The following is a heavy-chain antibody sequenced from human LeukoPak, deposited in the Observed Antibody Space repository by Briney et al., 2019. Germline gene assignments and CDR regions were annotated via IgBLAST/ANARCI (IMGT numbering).Heavy chain of an antibody. J-gene: IGHJ4*02. CDR1: RGSISSSSYY. Sequence: PSETLSLTCTVSRGSISSSSYYWGWIRQPPGKGLEWIGSIYYSGSTNYNPSLKSRVTISVDTSKNQFSLKLNSVTAADTAVYYCARVSGYDWESFYDYWGQGTLVTVSS. D-gene: IGHD5-12*01. CDR2: IYYSGST. V-gene: IGHV4-39*07. CDR3: ARVSGYDWESFYDY.